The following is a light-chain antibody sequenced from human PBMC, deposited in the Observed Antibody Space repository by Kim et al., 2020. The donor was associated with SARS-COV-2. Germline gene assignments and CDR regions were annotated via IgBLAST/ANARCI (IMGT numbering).Light chain of an antibody. CDR2: GAS. J-gene: IGKJ4*01. CDR3: QQYGSSPRLT. Sequence: PGERATLPCRASQSVSSIYLAWYQQKPGQAPRLLICGASSRATGIPDRFSGSGSGTDFTLTISRLEPEDFAVYYCQQYGSSPRLTFGGGTKVDIK. CDR1: QSVSSIY. V-gene: IGKV3-20*01.